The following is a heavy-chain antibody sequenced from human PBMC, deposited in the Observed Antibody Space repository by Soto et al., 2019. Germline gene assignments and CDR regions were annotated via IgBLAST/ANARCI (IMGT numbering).Heavy chain of an antibody. J-gene: IGHJ5*02. V-gene: IGHV1-46*01. CDR3: AGTVRDGYNEGWFDP. D-gene: IGHD5-12*01. CDR2: INPSGGST. CDR1: GYTFTSYY. Sequence: QVQLVQSGAEVKKPGASVKVSCKASGYTFTSYYMHWVRQAPGQGLEWMGIINPSGGSTSYAQKFQGRVTMTRDTSTSTVYMELSSLRSEDTAVYYCAGTVRDGYNEGWFDPWGQGTLVTVSS.